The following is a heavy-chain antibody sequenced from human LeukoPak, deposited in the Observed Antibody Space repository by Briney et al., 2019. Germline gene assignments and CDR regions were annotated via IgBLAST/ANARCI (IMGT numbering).Heavy chain of an antibody. Sequence: PSETLSLTCAVSGGSISSGGYSWSWIRQPPGKGLEWIGYIYHSGSTYYNPSLKSRVTISVDRSKNQFSLKLSSVTAADTAVYYCARAGRRGYYGMDVWGKGNTVTVSS. CDR3: ARAGRRGYYGMDV. J-gene: IGHJ6*04. D-gene: IGHD1-1*01. CDR2: IYHSGST. V-gene: IGHV4-30-2*01. CDR1: GGSISSGGYS.